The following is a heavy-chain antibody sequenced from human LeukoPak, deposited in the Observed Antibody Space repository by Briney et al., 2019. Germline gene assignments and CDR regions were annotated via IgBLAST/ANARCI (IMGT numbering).Heavy chain of an antibody. CDR2: IYYGGNT. J-gene: IGHJ4*02. CDR1: GYSISSGYY. V-gene: IGHV4-38-2*01. D-gene: IGHD2-15*01. CDR3: TRAPYCSGGSCYQRGPDY. Sequence: PSETLSLTCAVSGYSISSGYYWGWIRQPPGMGLEWIGSIYYGGNTYYNPSLKSRVTISEDTPKNQFSLKLSSVTAADTAVYYCTRAPYCSGGSCYQRGPDYWGRGTLVTVSS.